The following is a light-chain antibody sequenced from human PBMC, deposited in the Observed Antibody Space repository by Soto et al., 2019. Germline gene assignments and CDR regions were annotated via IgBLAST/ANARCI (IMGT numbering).Light chain of an antibody. CDR3: QKYDSASSPT. J-gene: IGKJ4*01. Sequence: DIRMTQSPSSLSASVGDRVTVTCRASQGISSYLAWYQQKPGKVPKLLIFAASTLQPGVPSRFSGNGSGTDFTLTIRSLQPEDVATYYCQKYDSASSPTFGGGTKVEIK. CDR2: AAS. V-gene: IGKV1-27*01. CDR1: QGISSY.